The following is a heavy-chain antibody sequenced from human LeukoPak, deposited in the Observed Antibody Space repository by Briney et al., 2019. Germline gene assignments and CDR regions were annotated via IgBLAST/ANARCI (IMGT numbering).Heavy chain of an antibody. CDR3: ARDGGSYVLYYYYYMDV. CDR1: GFAFSSYA. V-gene: IGHV3-30*04. D-gene: IGHD1-26*01. Sequence: PGRSLRLSCAASGFAFSSYAMHWVRQAPGKGLEWGAVISYDGSNKYYADSVKGRFTISRDNSKNTLYLQMNSLRAEDTAVYYCARDGGSYVLYYYYYMDVWGKGTTVTVSS. J-gene: IGHJ6*03. CDR2: ISYDGSNK.